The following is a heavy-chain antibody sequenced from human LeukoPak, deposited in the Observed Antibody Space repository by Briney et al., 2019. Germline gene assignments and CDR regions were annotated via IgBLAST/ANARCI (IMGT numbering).Heavy chain of an antibody. J-gene: IGHJ4*02. V-gene: IGHV3-9*01. CDR1: GFTFSSYG. CDR2: ISWNSGSI. Sequence: GGSLRLSCAASGFTFSSYGMHWVRQAPGKGLEWVSGISWNSGSIGYADSAKGRFTISRDNAKNSLYLQMNSLRAEDTALYYCAKDISGSYLGSFDYWGQGTLVTVSS. CDR3: AKDISGSYLGSFDY. D-gene: IGHD1-26*01.